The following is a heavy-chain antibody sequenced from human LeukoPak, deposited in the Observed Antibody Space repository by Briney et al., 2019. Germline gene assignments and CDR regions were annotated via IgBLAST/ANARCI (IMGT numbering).Heavy chain of an antibody. CDR3: ASQVSYYDSSGYYAFDY. CDR1: GFTFRSYW. CDR2: INSDGSST. Sequence: GGSLRLSCAASGFTFRSYWMHWVRQAPGKGLVWVSRINSDGSSTSYADSVKGRFTISRDNAKKTLYLQMNSLRAEDTAVYYCASQVSYYDSSGYYAFDYWGQGTLVTVSS. J-gene: IGHJ4*02. D-gene: IGHD3-22*01. V-gene: IGHV3-74*01.